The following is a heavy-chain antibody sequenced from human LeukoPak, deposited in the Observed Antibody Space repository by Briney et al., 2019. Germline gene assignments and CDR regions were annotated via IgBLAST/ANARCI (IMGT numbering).Heavy chain of an antibody. D-gene: IGHD3-22*01. J-gene: IGHJ4*02. V-gene: IGHV3-23*01. CDR2: ISGSGDNT. CDR3: AKGSCYDSSGSFYFDY. Sequence: GGSLRLSCAASGLTFSSSAMSWVRQAPGKGLEWVSGISGSGDNTYYADSVKGRFTISRDNSKNTLYVQVNSLGTKDTAAYYCAKGSCYDSSGSFYFDYWGQGTLVTVSS. CDR1: GLTFSSSA.